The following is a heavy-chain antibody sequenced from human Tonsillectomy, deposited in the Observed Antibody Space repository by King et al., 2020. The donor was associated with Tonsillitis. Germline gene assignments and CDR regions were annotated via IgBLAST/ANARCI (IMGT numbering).Heavy chain of an antibody. J-gene: IGHJ3*02. V-gene: IGHV5-51*01. CDR2: IYPGDSET. D-gene: IGHD1-1*01. CDR3: ARHQTDNGIFAFDI. CDR1: GYTFANYA. Sequence: VQLVQSGAEVKKPGESLKISCQGSGYTFANYAIGWVRQMPGKGLEWMGGIYPGDSETRYSPSFQGQVTISADKSISAAHLQWSSLKASDTATYYCARHQTDNGIFAFDIWGQGTVVTVSS.